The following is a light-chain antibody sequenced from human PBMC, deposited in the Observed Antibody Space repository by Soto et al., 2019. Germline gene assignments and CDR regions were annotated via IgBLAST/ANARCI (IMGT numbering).Light chain of an antibody. V-gene: IGKV1-8*01. Sequence: AIRMTQSPSSFSASTGDRVTITCRASQGIISYLAWYQQKPGKAPKLLIYAASTLQSGVPSRFSGSGSGTDFTLTISCLQSEDFATYSCQQYYSYPLTFGGGTKVEIK. CDR3: QQYYSYPLT. J-gene: IGKJ4*01. CDR1: QGIISY. CDR2: AAS.